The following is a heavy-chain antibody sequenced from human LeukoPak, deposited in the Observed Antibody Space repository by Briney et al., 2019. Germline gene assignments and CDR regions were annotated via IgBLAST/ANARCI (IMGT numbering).Heavy chain of an antibody. D-gene: IGHD5-18*01. J-gene: IGHJ6*03. Sequence: KPSETLSLTCTVSGGSISSHYWSWIRQPPGKGLEWIGYIYYSGSTNYNPSLKSRVTISVDTSKNQFSLKLSSVTAADTAVYYCARGGYSYGWGYYYYMDVWGKGTTVTVSS. V-gene: IGHV4-59*11. CDR3: ARGGYSYGWGYYYYMDV. CDR1: GGSISSHY. CDR2: IYYSGST.